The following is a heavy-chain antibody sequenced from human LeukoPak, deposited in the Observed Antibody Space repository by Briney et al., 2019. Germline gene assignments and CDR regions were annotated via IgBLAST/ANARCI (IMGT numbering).Heavy chain of an antibody. Sequence: TGGSLRLSCAASGFTFSSYDMHWVRQATGKGLEWVSAIGTAGDTYYADSVKGRSTISRENAKNSLFLQVSSLRVGDTAVYYCTRAVGATNLGFDYWGQGTLVTVSS. J-gene: IGHJ4*02. D-gene: IGHD1-26*01. CDR1: GFTFSSYD. V-gene: IGHV3-13*04. CDR3: TRAVGATNLGFDY. CDR2: IGTAGDT.